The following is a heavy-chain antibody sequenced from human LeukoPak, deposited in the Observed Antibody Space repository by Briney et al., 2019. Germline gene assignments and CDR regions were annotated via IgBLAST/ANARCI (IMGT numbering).Heavy chain of an antibody. J-gene: IGHJ3*02. CDR2: ISSSSSTI. Sequence: GGSLRLSCAASGFTFSSYSMNWVRQAPGKGLEWVSYISSSSSTIYYADSVKGRFTISRDNAKNSLYLQMNSLRAEDTAVYYCARMYSGSYGNAFDIWGQGTMVTVSS. D-gene: IGHD1-26*01. CDR3: ARMYSGSYGNAFDI. V-gene: IGHV3-48*01. CDR1: GFTFSSYS.